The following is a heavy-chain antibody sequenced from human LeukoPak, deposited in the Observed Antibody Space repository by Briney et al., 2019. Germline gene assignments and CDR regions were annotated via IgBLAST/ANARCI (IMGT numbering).Heavy chain of an antibody. D-gene: IGHD3-9*01. Sequence: ASVKVSCKTSGYTFTDNYIYWVRRAPGQGLEWMGIINPNGGSTKYAQKFQGRVTMSRDASTSTVYMDLSSLRSEDTAVYYCARDISNYHLLTGYYRNAFDIWGQGTMVTVAS. CDR3: ARDISNYHLLTGYYRNAFDI. J-gene: IGHJ3*02. CDR1: GYTFTDNY. V-gene: IGHV1-46*01. CDR2: INPNGGST.